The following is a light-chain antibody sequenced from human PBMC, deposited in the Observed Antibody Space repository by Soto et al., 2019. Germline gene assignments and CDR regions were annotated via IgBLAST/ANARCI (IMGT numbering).Light chain of an antibody. CDR2: DVT. CDR1: SSDVGGYNY. CDR3: SSYTSSSTWV. J-gene: IGLJ3*02. Sequence: QSALTQPASVSGSPGQSITISCTGTSSDVGGYNYVSWYQQHPGTAPKLITYDVTPRPSGVSNRFSGSKSGNTASLTISGLQAEDEADYYCSSYTSSSTWVFGGGTKLTVL. V-gene: IGLV2-14*03.